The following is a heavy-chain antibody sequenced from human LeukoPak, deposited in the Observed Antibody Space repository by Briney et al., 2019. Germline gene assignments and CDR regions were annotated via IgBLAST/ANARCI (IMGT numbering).Heavy chain of an antibody. V-gene: IGHV3-33*01. CDR1: GFTFSTYA. D-gene: IGHD4-17*01. CDR3: ARDRLTTVTTFHFDY. J-gene: IGHJ4*02. Sequence: GRSLRLSCAASGFTFSTYAMHWVRQAPGKGLEWVAVIWSDSTNKYYADSVRGRFTISRDNSKKTLYLQMSSLRAEDTAMYYCARDRLTTVTTFHFDYWGQGTLVTVSS. CDR2: IWSDSTNK.